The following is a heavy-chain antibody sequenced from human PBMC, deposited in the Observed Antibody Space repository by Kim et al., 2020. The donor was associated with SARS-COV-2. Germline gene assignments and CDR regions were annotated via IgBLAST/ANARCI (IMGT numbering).Heavy chain of an antibody. CDR1: GFTFSNYW. J-gene: IGHJ4*02. V-gene: IGHV3-7*03. CDR2: IKGDGNEK. Sequence: GGSLRLSCAASGFTFSNYWMSWVRQAPGKGLEWVANIKGDGNEKYCVDSVKGRLTISRDNAKNSVYLQMSSLRVEDTAVYYCARNTAFDYWGQGTLVTVSS. CDR3: ARNTAFDY. D-gene: IGHD4-17*01.